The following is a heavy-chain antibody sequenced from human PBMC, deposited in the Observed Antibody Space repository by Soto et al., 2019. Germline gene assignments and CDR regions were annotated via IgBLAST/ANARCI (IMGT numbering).Heavy chain of an antibody. J-gene: IGHJ4*02. CDR2: IIPIFGTA. D-gene: IGHD6-6*01. CDR3: ARHSRNLYSSSDY. V-gene: IGHV1-69*13. CDR1: GGTFSSYA. Sequence: ASVKVSCKASGGTFSSYAISWVRQAPGQGLEWMGGIIPIFGTANYAQKFQGRVTITADGSTSTAYMELSSLRSEDTAVYYCARHSRNLYSSSDYWGQGTLVTVSS.